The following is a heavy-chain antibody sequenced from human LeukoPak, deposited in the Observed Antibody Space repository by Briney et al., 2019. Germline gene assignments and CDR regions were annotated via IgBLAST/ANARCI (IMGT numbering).Heavy chain of an antibody. V-gene: IGHV4-31*03. Sequence: SQTLSLTCTVSGGSISSGGYYWSWIRQHPGKGLEWIGYIYYSGSTYYNPSLKSRVTISVDTSKNQFSLKLGSVTAADTAVYYCARDLGCSSTSCPEDYYYYGMDVWGKGTTVTVSS. J-gene: IGHJ6*04. D-gene: IGHD2-2*01. CDR1: GGSISSGGYY. CDR3: ARDLGCSSTSCPEDYYYYGMDV. CDR2: IYYSGST.